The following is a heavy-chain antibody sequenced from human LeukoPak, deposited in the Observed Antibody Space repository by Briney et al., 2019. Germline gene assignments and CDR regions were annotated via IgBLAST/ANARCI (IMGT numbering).Heavy chain of an antibody. CDR1: GYTFTGYY. J-gene: IGHJ4*02. CDR2: INPNSGGT. CDR3: ARDLVGAIEGLDY. V-gene: IGHV1-2*02. D-gene: IGHD1-26*01. Sequence: ASVKVSCKASGYTFTGYYMHWVRQAPGQGLEWMGWINPNSGGTSYAQKFQGRVTMTRDTSISTAYMELSRLRSDDTAVYYCARDLVGAIEGLDYWGQGTLVTVSS.